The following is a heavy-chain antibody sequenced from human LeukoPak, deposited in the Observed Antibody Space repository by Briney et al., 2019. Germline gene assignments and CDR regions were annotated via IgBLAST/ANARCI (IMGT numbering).Heavy chain of an antibody. V-gene: IGHV1-18*01. CDR2: ISAYTANT. Sequence: ASVTVSFTASGYTFTSYGISWVRQAPGQGLEWMGWISAYTANTNYAQKLQGRVTMTTDTSTSTAYMELRSLRSEDTAVYYCAASPSGSYYYYYMDVWGKGTTVTVSS. J-gene: IGHJ6*03. CDR3: AASPSGSYYYYYMDV. CDR1: GYTFTSYG. D-gene: IGHD3-10*01.